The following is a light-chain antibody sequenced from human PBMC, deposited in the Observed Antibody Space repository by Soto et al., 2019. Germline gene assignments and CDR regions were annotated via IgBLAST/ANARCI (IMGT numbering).Light chain of an antibody. Sequence: EIEMTQSPATLSVSPGERATLSCRASQSVSSNLAWYQQKPGQAPRLLIYAVSARAPGIPARFSGSGSGTEVTLTISSLQSEDFAVYYCQQYHNWPPYTFGQGTKLEIK. CDR3: QQYHNWPPYT. CDR2: AVS. J-gene: IGKJ2*01. V-gene: IGKV3-15*01. CDR1: QSVSSN.